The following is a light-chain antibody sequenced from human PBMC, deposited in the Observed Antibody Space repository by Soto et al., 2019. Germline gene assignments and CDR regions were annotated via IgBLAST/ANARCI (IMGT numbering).Light chain of an antibody. CDR2: QAS. V-gene: IGKV1-5*03. Sequence: DIPMTQSPSTLSASVGDRVSITCRASQSISRQLAWYQQKPGKAPNLLIYQASNLETGVPSRFTGSGSGTEFTLTIISLQPDDFETYYCLHYQSYWTFGQGTKVEVK. CDR1: QSISRQ. J-gene: IGKJ1*01. CDR3: LHYQSYWT.